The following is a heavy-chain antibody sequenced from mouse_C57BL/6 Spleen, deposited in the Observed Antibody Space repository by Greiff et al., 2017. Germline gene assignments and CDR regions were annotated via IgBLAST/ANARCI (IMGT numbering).Heavy chain of an antibody. J-gene: IGHJ2*01. V-gene: IGHV1-15*01. D-gene: IGHD2-4*01. CDR2: IDPETGGT. Sequence: QVQLKESGAELVRPGASVTLSCKASGYTFTDYEMHWVKQTPVHGLEWIGAIDPETGGTAYNQKFKGKAILTADKSSSTAYMELRSLTSEDSAVYYCTRNYYDYSFDYWGQGTTLTVSS. CDR3: TRNYYDYSFDY. CDR1: GYTFTDYE.